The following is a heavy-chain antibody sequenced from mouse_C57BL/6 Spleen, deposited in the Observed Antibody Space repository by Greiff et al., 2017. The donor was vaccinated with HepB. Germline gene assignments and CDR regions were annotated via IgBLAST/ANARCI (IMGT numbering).Heavy chain of an antibody. D-gene: IGHD3-2*02. CDR3: ARGRRQLRRRFAY. CDR2: IYPGDGDT. Sequence: QVQLQQSGPELVKPGASVKISCKASGYAFSSSWMNWVKQRPGKGLEWIGRIYPGDGDTNYNGKFKGKATLTADKSSSTAYMQLSSLTSEDSAVYFCARGRRQLRRRFAYWGQGTLVTVSA. CDR1: GYAFSSSW. V-gene: IGHV1-82*01. J-gene: IGHJ3*01.